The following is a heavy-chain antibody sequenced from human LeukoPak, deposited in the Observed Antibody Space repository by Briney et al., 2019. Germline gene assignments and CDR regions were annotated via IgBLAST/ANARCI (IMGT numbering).Heavy chain of an antibody. V-gene: IGHV3-66*04. J-gene: IGHJ4*02. CDR1: GLTVSSNF. CDR2: IYSGGNT. CDR3: ARQQDATNPGY. Sequence: GGSLRLSCAVSGLTVSSNFMNWVRHAPGKGLEWVSIIYSGGNTYYADSVKGRFTISRDNSKNTLYLQMSSLRAEDTAIYYCARQQDATNPGYWGQGTLVTVSS. D-gene: IGHD1/OR15-1a*01.